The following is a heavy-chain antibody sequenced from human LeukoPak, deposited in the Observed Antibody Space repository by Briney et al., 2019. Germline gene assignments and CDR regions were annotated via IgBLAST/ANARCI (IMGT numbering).Heavy chain of an antibody. CDR3: AREGSIAAPLDY. V-gene: IGHV3-21*01. Sequence: GGSLRLSCAASGFTFSSYSMNWVRQAPGKGLEWVSSISSSSSYIYYADSVKGRFTISRDNAKNSLYLQMNSLRAEDTAVYYCAREGSIAAPLDYWGQGTLVTVSS. D-gene: IGHD6-25*01. CDR1: GFTFSSYS. J-gene: IGHJ4*02. CDR2: ISSSSSYI.